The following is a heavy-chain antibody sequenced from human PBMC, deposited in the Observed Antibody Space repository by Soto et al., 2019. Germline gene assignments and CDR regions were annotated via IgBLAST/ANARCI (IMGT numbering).Heavy chain of an antibody. V-gene: IGHV3-30-3*01. J-gene: IGHJ6*02. Sequence: QVHLVESGGGVVQPGRSLRLSCVASEFAFSSYSMHWVRQAPGKGLEWVAVVSFDGSNKKSIDSLRGRFTVSRDNSKNTLYLQMNSLRVEDTAVYYCARVPSQYGSGPYGMDVWGQGTTVTVSS. CDR2: VSFDGSNK. D-gene: IGHD3-10*01. CDR1: EFAFSSYS. CDR3: ARVPSQYGSGPYGMDV.